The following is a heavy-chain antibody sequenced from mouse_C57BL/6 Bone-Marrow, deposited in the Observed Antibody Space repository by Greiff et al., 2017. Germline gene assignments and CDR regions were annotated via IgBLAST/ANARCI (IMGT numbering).Heavy chain of an antibody. J-gene: IGHJ2*01. Sequence: VQLKQSGAELVRPGASVKLSCTASGFNIKDDYMHWVKQRPEQGLEWIGWIDPENGDTEYASKFQGKATITADTSSNTAYLQLSSLTSEDTAVYYCTRTVYYFDYWGQGTTLTVSS. CDR1: GFNIKDDY. D-gene: IGHD4-1*01. CDR3: TRTVYYFDY. V-gene: IGHV14-4*01. CDR2: IDPENGDT.